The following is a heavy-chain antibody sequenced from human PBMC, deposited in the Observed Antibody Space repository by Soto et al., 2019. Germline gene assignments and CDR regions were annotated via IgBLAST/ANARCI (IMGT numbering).Heavy chain of an antibody. J-gene: IGHJ6*02. V-gene: IGHV5-51*01. CDR2: IYPGDSDT. CDR1: GYSLTSYW. D-gene: IGHD5-18*01. Sequence: PGESRRISCKGSGYSLTSYWIGWVRQMPGKSLEWMGIIYPGDSDTRYSPSFQGQVTISADKSISTAYLQWSSLKASDTAMYYCAITESGYSYGFADVWGQGTTVPVSS. CDR3: AITESGYSYGFADV.